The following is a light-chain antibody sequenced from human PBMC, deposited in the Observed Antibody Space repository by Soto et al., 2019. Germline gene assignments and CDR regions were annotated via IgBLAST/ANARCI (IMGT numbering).Light chain of an antibody. CDR2: EVS. CDR1: SSDVGGYNY. Sequence: QSALTQPASVSGSPGQSITISCTGTSSDVGGYNYVSWYQQHPGKAPKLMIYEVSNRPSGVSNRFSGSKSGNTASLTISGLQAEDEADYYCCSYTSSSTVYVFGTGTKVTVL. J-gene: IGLJ1*01. CDR3: CSYTSSSTVYV. V-gene: IGLV2-14*01.